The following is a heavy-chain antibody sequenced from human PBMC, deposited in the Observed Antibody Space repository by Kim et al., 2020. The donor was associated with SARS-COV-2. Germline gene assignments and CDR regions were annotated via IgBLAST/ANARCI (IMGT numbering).Heavy chain of an antibody. D-gene: IGHD1-26*01. CDR1: GFTFSSYG. V-gene: IGHV3-33*01. Sequence: GGSLRLSCAASGFTFSSYGMHWVRQAPGKGLEWVAVIWYDGSNKYYADSVKGRFTISRDNSKNTLYLQMNSLRAEDTAVYYCARVPGGGRAFDYWGQGTLVTVSS. CDR2: IWYDGSNK. CDR3: ARVPGGGRAFDY. J-gene: IGHJ4*02.